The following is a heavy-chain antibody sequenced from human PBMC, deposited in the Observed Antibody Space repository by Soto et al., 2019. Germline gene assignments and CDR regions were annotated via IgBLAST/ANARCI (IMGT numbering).Heavy chain of an antibody. D-gene: IGHD7-27*01. CDR3: ASSLLTPFDY. CDR2: INSDGSTT. V-gene: IGHV3-74*01. CDR1: GFTFSSYW. J-gene: IGHJ4*02. Sequence: GGSLRLSCAASGFTFSSYWMHWVRQAPGKGLVWVSRINSDGSTTNFADSVKGRFTISRDNAKNTLYLQMNSLRAEDTAVYYCASSLLTPFDYWGQGTLVTVSS.